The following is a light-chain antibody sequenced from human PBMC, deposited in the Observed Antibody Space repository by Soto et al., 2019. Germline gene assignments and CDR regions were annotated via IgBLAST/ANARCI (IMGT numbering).Light chain of an antibody. CDR1: HRVGNN. CDR2: GAS. Sequence: EVVLTQSPPTLSVSPGERATLSCRTSHRVGNNLAWYQQKPGQAPRLLMYGASIRAPGLPVRFRGTGSGTEFTLTISGLQSEDVALYYCQQYDKWPYTFGQGTKLETK. V-gene: IGKV3-15*01. CDR3: QQYDKWPYT. J-gene: IGKJ2*01.